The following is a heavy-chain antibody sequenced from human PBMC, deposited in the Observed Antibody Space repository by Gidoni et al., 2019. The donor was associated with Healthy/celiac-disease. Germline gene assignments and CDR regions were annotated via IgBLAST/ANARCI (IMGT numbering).Heavy chain of an antibody. V-gene: IGHV1-46*03. D-gene: IGHD6-6*01. CDR3: ARVGDYSSSPVEPFDY. Sequence: QVQLAQSGAEVKKPGASVKVSCQASGYTFTSYYMHWVRQAPGQGLEWMGIINPSGGSTSYAQKFQGRVTMTRDTSTSTVYMELSSLRSEDTAVYYCARVGDYSSSPVEPFDYWGQGTLVTVSS. CDR2: INPSGGST. J-gene: IGHJ4*02. CDR1: GYTFTSYY.